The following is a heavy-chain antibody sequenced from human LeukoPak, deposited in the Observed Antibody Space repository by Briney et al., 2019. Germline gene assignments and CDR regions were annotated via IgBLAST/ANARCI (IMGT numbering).Heavy chain of an antibody. V-gene: IGHV3-48*02. CDR3: ARDQYSSIDY. J-gene: IGHJ4*02. Sequence: PGGSLRLSCAASGFTFSTYSMHCVRQAPGKGLEWVSYISSSSSTIYYADSLKGRFTISRDNAKSSLYLQMNSLRDEDTAVYYCARDQYSSIDYWGQGTLVTVSS. CDR2: ISSSSSTI. D-gene: IGHD2-2*01. CDR1: GFTFSTYS.